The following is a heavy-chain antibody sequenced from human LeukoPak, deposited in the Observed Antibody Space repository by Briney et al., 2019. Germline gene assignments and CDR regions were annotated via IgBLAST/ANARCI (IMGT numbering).Heavy chain of an antibody. CDR1: GFTFSSYA. CDR2: ISYDGSDK. CDR3: ARDMYSSGWEGSFDY. V-gene: IGHV3-30-3*01. Sequence: GGSLRLSCAASGFTFSSYAMHWVRQAPGKGLEWVAVISYDGSDKYYADSVKGRFTISRDNSKNPLYLQMNSLRAEDTAVYYCARDMYSSGWEGSFDYWGQGTLVTVSS. D-gene: IGHD6-19*01. J-gene: IGHJ4*02.